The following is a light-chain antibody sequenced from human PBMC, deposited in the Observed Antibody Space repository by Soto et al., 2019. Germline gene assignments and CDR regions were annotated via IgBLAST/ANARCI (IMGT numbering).Light chain of an antibody. CDR2: DAS. CDR1: QSIRSW. CDR3: QQYDTHIWT. Sequence: IQMTQYPSTVTASLGERVTITGRASQSIRSWVAWYQQKPGKAPNLLIFDASSLESGVPSRFSGSGSGRVFTLTISRLQPDDFGTYYCQQYDTHIWTFGQGTKVDIK. J-gene: IGKJ1*01. V-gene: IGKV1-5*01.